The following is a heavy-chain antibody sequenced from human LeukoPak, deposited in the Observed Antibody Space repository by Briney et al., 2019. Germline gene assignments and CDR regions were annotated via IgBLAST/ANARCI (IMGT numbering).Heavy chain of an antibody. CDR1: GFTFSSYS. J-gene: IGHJ4*02. CDR2: ISSSSSYI. D-gene: IGHD3-3*01. V-gene: IGHV3-21*01. Sequence: PVGSLRLSCAASGFTFSSYSMNWVRQAPGKGLEWVSSISSSSSYIYYADSVKGRFTISRDNAKNSLYLQMNSLRAEDTAVYYCARDGAYDFWSGYYPSEFDYWGQGTLVTVSS. CDR3: ARDGAYDFWSGYYPSEFDY.